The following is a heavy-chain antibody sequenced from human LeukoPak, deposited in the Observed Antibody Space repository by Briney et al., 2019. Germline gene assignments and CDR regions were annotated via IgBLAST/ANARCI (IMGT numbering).Heavy chain of an antibody. J-gene: IGHJ3*02. Sequence: PSETLSLTCTVSGGSISSYYWSWIRQPPGKGLEWIGYIYYSGSTNYNPSLKSRVTISVDTSKNQFSLKLSSVTAADTAVYYCARRKLYPGIAVAGTNADAFDIWGQGTMVTVSS. V-gene: IGHV4-59*08. CDR1: GGSISSYY. CDR3: ARRKLYPGIAVAGTNADAFDI. CDR2: IYYSGST. D-gene: IGHD6-19*01.